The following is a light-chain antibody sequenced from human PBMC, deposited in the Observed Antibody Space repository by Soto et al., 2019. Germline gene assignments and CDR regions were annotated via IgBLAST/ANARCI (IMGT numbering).Light chain of an antibody. CDR3: ATRDERLSGRV. V-gene: IGLV1-44*01. Sequence: QSVLTQSPSVSGTPGQRVTISCSGSGSSIGSNSVSWYQQVPGKAPKLLIHDNDERASGVPDRFSGSKSGTSASLAISGLQSEDEADYYCATRDERLSGRVFGGGTKLTVL. CDR1: GSSIGSNS. CDR2: DND. J-gene: IGLJ3*02.